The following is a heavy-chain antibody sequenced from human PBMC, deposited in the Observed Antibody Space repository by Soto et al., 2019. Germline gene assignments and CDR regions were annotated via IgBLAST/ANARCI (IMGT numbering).Heavy chain of an antibody. V-gene: IGHV4-31*03. CDR1: GGSISSGGYY. CDR3: ARDKGIAAAGKGCDYYYYYGMDV. D-gene: IGHD6-13*01. CDR2: IYYSGST. Sequence: QVQLQESGPGLVKPSQTLSLTCTVSGGSISSGGYYWSWIRQHPGKGLEWIGYIYYSGSTYYNPSLKSRVTISVDTSKNQFSLKLSSVTAADTAVYYCARDKGIAAAGKGCDYYYYYGMDVWGQGTTVTVSS. J-gene: IGHJ6*02.